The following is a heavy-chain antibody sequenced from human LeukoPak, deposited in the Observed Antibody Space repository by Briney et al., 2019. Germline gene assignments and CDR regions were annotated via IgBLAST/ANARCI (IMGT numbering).Heavy chain of an antibody. CDR2: IYTSAST. CDR3: ARGRYCSATICSGGDAFDI. Sequence: SETLSLTCTVSGGSISNYYWSWIRQPAGKGLEWIGRIYTSASTNYNPSLKSRVTLSVDASKNQLSLRLSSLTAADTAVYYCARGRYCSATICSGGDAFDIWGQGTVVTVSS. J-gene: IGHJ3*02. D-gene: IGHD5-24*01. V-gene: IGHV4-4*07. CDR1: GGSISNYY.